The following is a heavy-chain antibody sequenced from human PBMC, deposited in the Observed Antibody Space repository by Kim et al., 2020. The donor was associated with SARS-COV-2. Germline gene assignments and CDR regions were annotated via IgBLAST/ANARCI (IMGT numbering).Heavy chain of an antibody. CDR1: GFTFSGYA. Sequence: GGSLRLSCTASGFTFSGYAMHWVRQAPGKGLEYVSAISSNGGTTHYANSVKGRFTISRDNSKNTLYLQMGSLRVEDMAVYYCARDPGWGSGSYLDYWGQGTLVTVSS. CDR2: ISSNGGTT. V-gene: IGHV3-64*01. J-gene: IGHJ4*02. D-gene: IGHD1-26*01. CDR3: ARDPGWGSGSYLDY.